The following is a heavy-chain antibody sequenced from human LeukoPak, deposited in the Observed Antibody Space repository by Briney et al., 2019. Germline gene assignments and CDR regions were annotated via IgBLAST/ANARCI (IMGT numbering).Heavy chain of an antibody. CDR1: GGSISSYY. CDR3: ARQVLTMVRGVIGFDY. Sequence: SETLSLTCTVSGGSISSYYWSWIRQPPGKGLEWIGEINHSGSTNYNPSLKSRVTISVDTSKNQFSLKLSSVTAADTAVYYCARQVLTMVRGVIGFDYWGQGTLVTVSS. J-gene: IGHJ4*02. D-gene: IGHD3-10*01. V-gene: IGHV4-34*01. CDR2: INHSGST.